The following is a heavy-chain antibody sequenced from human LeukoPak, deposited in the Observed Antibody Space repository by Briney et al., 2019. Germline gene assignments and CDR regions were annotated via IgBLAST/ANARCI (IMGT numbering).Heavy chain of an antibody. J-gene: IGHJ6*02. CDR2: INPNSGGT. V-gene: IGHV1-2*02. Sequence: ASVKVSCKASGYTFTGYYMHWVRQAPGQGLEWMGWINPNSGGTNYAQKFQGRVTMTRDTSISTAYMELSRLRSDDTAVYYCARDRITIFGVVIYYYYGMDVWGQGTTVSVSS. D-gene: IGHD3-3*01. CDR1: GYTFTGYY. CDR3: ARDRITIFGVVIYYYYGMDV.